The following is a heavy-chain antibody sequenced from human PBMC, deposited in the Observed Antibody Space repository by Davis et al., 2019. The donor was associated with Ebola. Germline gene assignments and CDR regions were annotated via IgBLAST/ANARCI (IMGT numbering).Heavy chain of an antibody. Sequence: MPSETLSLTCTVSGGSISSYYWSWIRQPPGKGLEWIGYIYYSGSTNYNPSLKSRVTISVDTSKNQFSLKLGSVTAADTAVYYCARQVPARGWFNPWGQGTLVTVSS. CDR3: ARQVPARGWFNP. CDR2: IYYSGST. CDR1: GGSISSYY. J-gene: IGHJ5*02. V-gene: IGHV4-59*08. D-gene: IGHD2-2*01.